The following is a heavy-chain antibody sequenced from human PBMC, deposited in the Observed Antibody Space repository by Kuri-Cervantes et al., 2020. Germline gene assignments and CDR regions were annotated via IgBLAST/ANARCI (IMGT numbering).Heavy chain of an antibody. Sequence: ETLSLTCAASGFTFSSYAMSWVRQAPGKGLEWVSAISGSGGSTYYADSVKGRFTISRDNSKNTLCLQMNSLRAEDTAVYYCAKPSAGFGELLYYYYGMDVWGQGTTVTVSS. CDR3: AKPSAGFGELLYYYYGMDV. V-gene: IGHV3-23*01. CDR1: GFTFSSYA. CDR2: ISGSGGST. J-gene: IGHJ6*02. D-gene: IGHD3-10*01.